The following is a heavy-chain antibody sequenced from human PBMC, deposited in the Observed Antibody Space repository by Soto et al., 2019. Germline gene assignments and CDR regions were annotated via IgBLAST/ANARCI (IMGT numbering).Heavy chain of an antibody. CDR2: IYLDDDK. J-gene: IGHJ4*02. V-gene: IGHV2-5*02. CDR1: GFSLSTSGVG. CDR3: SHSSYYYDSSGYYRIYYFDY. Sequence: SGPTLVNPTQTLTLTCTFSGFSLSTSGVGVGWIRQPPGKALEWLALIYLDDDKRYSPSLKSRLTITKDTSKNQVVLTMTNMDPVDTATYYCSHSSYYYDSSGYYRIYYFDYWGQGTLVTVSS. D-gene: IGHD3-22*01.